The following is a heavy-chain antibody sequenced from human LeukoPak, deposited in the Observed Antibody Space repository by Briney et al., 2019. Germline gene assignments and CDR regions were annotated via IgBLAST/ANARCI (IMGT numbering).Heavy chain of an antibody. V-gene: IGHV1-8*02. CDR2: MNPNTGNT. J-gene: IGHJ4*02. Sequence: GASVKVSCKASGYTFTSYNMHWVRQAPGQGLEWMGWMNPNTGNTGYAQEFQGRVTMTKSASITTAYMELNNLRPEDTAVYYCARVRGEIDSWGQGTLVTVSS. CDR1: GYTFTSYN. D-gene: IGHD3-10*01. CDR3: ARVRGEIDS.